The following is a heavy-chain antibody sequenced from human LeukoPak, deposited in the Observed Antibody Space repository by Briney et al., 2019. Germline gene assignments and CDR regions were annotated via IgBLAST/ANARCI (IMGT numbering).Heavy chain of an antibody. D-gene: IGHD5-24*01. CDR1: GFTLSDYY. J-gene: IGHJ4*02. V-gene: IGHV3-11*01. CDR3: ARAGKWLQAYFDY. Sequence: PGGSLRLSSAASGFTLSDYYMSWLRQAPGKGLEGGSYISSSGSTIYYADPVKGRFTISRDNAKNSLYLQMNSLRAEDTAVYYCARAGKWLQAYFDYWGQGTLVTVSS. CDR2: ISSSGSTI.